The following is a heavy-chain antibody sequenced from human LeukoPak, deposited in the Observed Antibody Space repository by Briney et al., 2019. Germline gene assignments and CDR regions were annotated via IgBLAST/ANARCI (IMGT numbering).Heavy chain of an antibody. J-gene: IGHJ4*02. CDR2: IYSGGST. V-gene: IGHV3-66*02. Sequence: GGSLRLSCAASGFTVSSNYMSWVHQAPGKGLEWVSVIYSGGSTYYADSVKGRFTISRDNSKNTLYLQMNSLRAEDTAVYYCARDPMMSYDSSGEWGQGTLVTVSS. CDR3: ARDPMMSYDSSGE. D-gene: IGHD3-22*01. CDR1: GFTVSSNY.